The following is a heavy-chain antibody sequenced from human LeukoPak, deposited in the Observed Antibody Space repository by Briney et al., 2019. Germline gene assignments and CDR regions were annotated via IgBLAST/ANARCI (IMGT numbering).Heavy chain of an antibody. D-gene: IGHD5-12*01. Sequence: ASVKVSCKASGYTFTTYGISWVRQAPGQGLEWMGWISPYNGNTNYALKVQGRVTMTTDTSTNTAFMELRSLKSDGTAVYFCARDPPATMTSSGAFDIWGQGTMVTVSP. J-gene: IGHJ3*02. V-gene: IGHV1-18*01. CDR2: ISPYNGNT. CDR3: ARDPPATMTSSGAFDI. CDR1: GYTFTTYG.